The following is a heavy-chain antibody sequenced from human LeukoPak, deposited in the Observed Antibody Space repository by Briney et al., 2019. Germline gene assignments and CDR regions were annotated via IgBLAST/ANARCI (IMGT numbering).Heavy chain of an antibody. D-gene: IGHD1-26*01. J-gene: IGHJ4*02. CDR3: AKSWREPDY. Sequence: GGSLRLSCAASGFTFSSYGMHWVRQAPGQGLECVAVISYDGSNKYYADSVKGRFTISRDNSKNTMYLQMNSLRGEDTAVYYCAKSWREPDYWGQGTLVTVSS. V-gene: IGHV3-30*18. CDR2: ISYDGSNK. CDR1: GFTFSSYG.